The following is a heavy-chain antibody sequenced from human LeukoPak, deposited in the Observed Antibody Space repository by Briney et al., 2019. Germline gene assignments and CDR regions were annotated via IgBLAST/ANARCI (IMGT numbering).Heavy chain of an antibody. CDR1: GFTFSDYY. CDR3: AKFGYSYGRAEFDY. D-gene: IGHD5-18*01. J-gene: IGHJ4*02. Sequence: GGSLRLSCAASGFTFSDYYMSWIRQAPGKGLEWVSYTSSSGSTIYYADSVKGRFTISRDNAKNSLYLQMNSLRAEDTAVYYCAKFGYSYGRAEFDYWGQGTLVTVSS. V-gene: IGHV3-11*01. CDR2: TSSSGSTI.